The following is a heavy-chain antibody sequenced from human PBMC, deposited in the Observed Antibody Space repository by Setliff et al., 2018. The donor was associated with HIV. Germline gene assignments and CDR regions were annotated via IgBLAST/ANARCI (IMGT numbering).Heavy chain of an antibody. CDR2: VSYTGTT. CDR3: ARLSTTSRDFDS. CDR1: GYSISSGYY. D-gene: IGHD3-10*01. Sequence: PSETLSLTCAVSGYSISSGYYWSWIRQPPGKGLEWIGFVSYTGTTRYSPSLKSRITISIDTSKNQFSLQLSSVTAADTAVYYCARLSTTSRDFDSWGQGTLVTVSS. V-gene: IGHV4-30-4*01. J-gene: IGHJ4*02.